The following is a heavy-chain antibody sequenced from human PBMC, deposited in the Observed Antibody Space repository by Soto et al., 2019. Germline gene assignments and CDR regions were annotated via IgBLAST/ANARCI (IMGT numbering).Heavy chain of an antibody. V-gene: IGHV4-39*01. CDR2: IYYSGTT. CDR3: ARHADSGTYQPDY. Sequence: SETLSLTCTVSGGSISSSSHYWGWIRQPPGKGLEWIGSIYYSGTTYYNPSLKSRVTISVDTSKNHFSLKASSVTAADTAVYFCARHADSGTYQPDYWGQGTLVTVSS. J-gene: IGHJ4*02. CDR1: GGSISSSSHY. D-gene: IGHD1-26*01.